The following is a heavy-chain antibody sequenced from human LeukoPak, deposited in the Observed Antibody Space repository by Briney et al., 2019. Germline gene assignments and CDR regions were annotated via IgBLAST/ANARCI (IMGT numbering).Heavy chain of an antibody. Sequence: SETLSLTCTVSGVSIGSYYWSWIRQPAGKGLEWIGRIYTSGSTNYNPSLKSRVTISVDTSKNQFSLKLSSVTAADTAVYYCARCGSYQGDAFDIWGQGTMVTVSS. D-gene: IGHD1-26*01. J-gene: IGHJ3*02. CDR2: IYTSGST. CDR3: ARCGSYQGDAFDI. CDR1: GVSIGSYY. V-gene: IGHV4-4*07.